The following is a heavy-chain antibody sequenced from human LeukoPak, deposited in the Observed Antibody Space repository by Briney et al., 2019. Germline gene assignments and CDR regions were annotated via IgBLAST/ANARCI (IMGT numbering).Heavy chain of an antibody. Sequence: GGSLRLSCAASGFTFSSYAMHWVRQAPGKGLEWVADISYDGSNKYYADSVKGRFTISRDNSKNTLYLQMNSLRAEDTAVYYCARVTSPYDFDYWGQGTLVTVSS. CDR2: ISYDGSNK. V-gene: IGHV3-30*04. CDR3: ARVTSPYDFDY. D-gene: IGHD6-6*01. J-gene: IGHJ4*02. CDR1: GFTFSSYA.